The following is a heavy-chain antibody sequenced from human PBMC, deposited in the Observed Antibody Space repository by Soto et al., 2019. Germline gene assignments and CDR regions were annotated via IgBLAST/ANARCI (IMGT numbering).Heavy chain of an antibody. CDR1: GFTFSSYA. D-gene: IGHD3-10*01. J-gene: IGHJ4*02. Sequence: GGSLRLSCSASGFTFSSYAMSWVRQAPGKGLGWVSAISGSGGSTYYAASVKGRFTISRDNSKNTLYLQMNSLRAEDTAVYYCAKDGMVRGADAFDYWSQRTRVTVSS. CDR2: ISGSGGST. V-gene: IGHV3-23*01. CDR3: AKDGMVRGADAFDY.